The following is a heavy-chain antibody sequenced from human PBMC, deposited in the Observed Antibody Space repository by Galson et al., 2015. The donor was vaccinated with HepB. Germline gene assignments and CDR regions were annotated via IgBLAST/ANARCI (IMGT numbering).Heavy chain of an antibody. Sequence: SLRLSCAASGFTFSSYSMNWVRQAPGKGLEWVAVISYDGSNKYYADSVKGRFTISRDNSKNTLYLQMNSLRAEDTAVYYCAREYLSSSGYLSYYGMDVWGQGTTVTVSS. CDR2: ISYDGSNK. D-gene: IGHD3-22*01. J-gene: IGHJ6*02. CDR3: AREYLSSSGYLSYYGMDV. CDR1: GFTFSSYS. V-gene: IGHV3-30*03.